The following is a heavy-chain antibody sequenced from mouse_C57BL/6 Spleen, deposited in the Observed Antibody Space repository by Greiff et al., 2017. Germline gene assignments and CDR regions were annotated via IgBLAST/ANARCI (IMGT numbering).Heavy chain of an antibody. CDR2: IWGGGST. J-gene: IGHJ4*01. Sequence: QVHVKQSGPGLVAPSQSLSITCTVSGFSLTSYGVDWVRQPPGKGLEWLGVIWGGGSTNYNSALMSRLSISKDNSKSQVFLKMNSLQTDDTAMYYCAKHAYYSNYVGGAMDYWGQGTSVTVFS. V-gene: IGHV2-9*01. CDR3: AKHAYYSNYVGGAMDY. CDR1: GFSLTSYG. D-gene: IGHD2-5*01.